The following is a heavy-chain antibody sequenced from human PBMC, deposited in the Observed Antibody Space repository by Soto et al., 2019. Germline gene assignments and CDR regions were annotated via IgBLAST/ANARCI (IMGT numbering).Heavy chain of an antibody. CDR3: ARSSGIAVAATQDY. J-gene: IGHJ4*02. D-gene: IGHD6-19*01. Sequence: ASVKVSCKASGYTFTSYGISWVRQAPGQGLEWMGWISAYNGNTNYAQKLQGRVTMTTDTSTSTAYMELRSLRSDDTAAYYCARSSGIAVAATQDYWGQGTLVTVSS. CDR1: GYTFTSYG. CDR2: ISAYNGNT. V-gene: IGHV1-18*04.